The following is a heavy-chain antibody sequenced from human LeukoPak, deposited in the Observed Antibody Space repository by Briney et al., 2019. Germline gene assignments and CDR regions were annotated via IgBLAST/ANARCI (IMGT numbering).Heavy chain of an antibody. J-gene: IGHJ4*02. V-gene: IGHV3-48*01. CDR1: GFTFSSYS. CDR3: ARGRSSGWYWC. D-gene: IGHD6-19*01. CDR2: ISSSSSTI. Sequence: GGSLRLSCAASGFTFSSYSMNWVRQAPGKGLEWVSYISSSSSTIYYADSVKGRFTISRDNAKNSLYLQMNSLRAEDTAVYYCARGRSSGWYWCWGQGTPVTVSS.